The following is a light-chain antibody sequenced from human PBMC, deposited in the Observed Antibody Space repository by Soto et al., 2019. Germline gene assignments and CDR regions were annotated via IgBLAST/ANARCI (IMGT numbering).Light chain of an antibody. V-gene: IGKV1-5*03. J-gene: IGKJ5*01. CDR1: QSIGNL. Sequence: DIQMTQSPSTLSASVGDRVTITCRASQSIGNLLAWYQQKPGKAPNLLIYKASTLESGVPSRFSGSGSGTEFTLTISSLQPDDFATYYCQQYDSYSGTFGQGTRLDIK. CDR3: QQYDSYSGT. CDR2: KAS.